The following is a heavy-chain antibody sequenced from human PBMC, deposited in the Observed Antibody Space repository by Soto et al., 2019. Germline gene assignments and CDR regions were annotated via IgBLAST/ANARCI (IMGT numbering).Heavy chain of an antibody. V-gene: IGHV2-70*01. Sequence: SGPTLVNPTQTLTLTCTFSGFSLSTSGMCVSWIRQPPGKALEWLALIDWDDDKYYSTSLKTRLTISKDTSKNQVVLTMTNMDPVDTATYYCARMATVDTATVTAATYGMDVWGQGTTVTVPS. J-gene: IGHJ6*02. D-gene: IGHD5-18*01. CDR2: IDWDDDK. CDR1: GFSLSTSGMC. CDR3: ARMATVDTATVTAATYGMDV.